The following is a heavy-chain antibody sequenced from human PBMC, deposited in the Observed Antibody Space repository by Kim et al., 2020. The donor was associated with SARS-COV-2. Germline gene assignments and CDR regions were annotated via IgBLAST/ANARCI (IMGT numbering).Heavy chain of an antibody. CDR1: GFTFSSTFSTYS. V-gene: IGHV3-48*02. D-gene: IGHD2-21*02. CDR3: ARTAGAFDY. CDR2: ISSSSSTI. Sequence: GGSLRLSCAASGFTFSSTFSTYSINWVRQAPGKGLEWVSYISSSSSTIYYADSVKGRFTISRDNDKNSLYLQMNSLRDEDTAVYYCARTAGAFDYWGQGTLVTVSS. J-gene: IGHJ4*02.